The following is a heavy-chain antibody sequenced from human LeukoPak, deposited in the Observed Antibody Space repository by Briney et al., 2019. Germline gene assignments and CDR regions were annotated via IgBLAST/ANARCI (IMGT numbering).Heavy chain of an antibody. CDR3: AKGGRYTSSWYPFGY. CDR2: ISWDGGST. J-gene: IGHJ4*02. V-gene: IGHV3-43*01. D-gene: IGHD6-13*01. Sequence: GGSLRLSCAASGFTFGSYTMHWVRQAPGKGLEWVSLISWDGGSTYYADSVKGRFTISRDNSKNSLYLQMNSLRTEDTALYYCAKGGRYTSSWYPFGYWGQGTLVTVSS. CDR1: GFTFGSYT.